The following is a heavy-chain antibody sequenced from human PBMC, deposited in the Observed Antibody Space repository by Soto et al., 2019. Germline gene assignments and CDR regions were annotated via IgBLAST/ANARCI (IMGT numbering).Heavy chain of an antibody. CDR3: ARDGDPESALWIGPLSGVRFAP. Sequence: QVQLVQSGAEVKKPGSSVNVSCKTSGGTFGNSAVAWVRQAPGHGLEWMGGIVPMFGTANYAQKCQGRLTITADDSTTTAYMELLSLGADDTAVYYCARDGDPESALWIGPLSGVRFAPWGQGTLVTVSS. CDR1: GGTFGNSA. V-gene: IGHV1-69*12. J-gene: IGHJ5*02. D-gene: IGHD2-21*01. CDR2: IVPMFGTA.